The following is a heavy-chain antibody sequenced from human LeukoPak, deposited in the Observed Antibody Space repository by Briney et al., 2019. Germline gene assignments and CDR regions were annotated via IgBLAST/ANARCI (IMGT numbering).Heavy chain of an antibody. V-gene: IGHV4-39*01. D-gene: IGHD3-22*01. CDR1: GGSISSSSYY. J-gene: IGHJ6*03. CDR2: IYYSGST. Sequence: PSETLSLTCTVSGGSISSSSYYWGWIRQPPGKGLEWIGSIYYSGSTYYNPSFKSRVTISVDTSKNQFSLTLSSVTAADTAVYYCARVYYYDSSGLGGYYYYYYMDVWGKGTTVTISS. CDR3: ARVYYYDSSGLGGYYYYYYMDV.